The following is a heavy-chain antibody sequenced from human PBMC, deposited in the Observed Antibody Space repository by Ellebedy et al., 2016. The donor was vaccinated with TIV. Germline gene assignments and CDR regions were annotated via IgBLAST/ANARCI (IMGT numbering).Heavy chain of an antibody. Sequence: PGGSLRLSCTASGFTFSSYSMSWVRQAPGKGLEWISYISSSSTTIYYADSVKGRFTISRDNAKNSLYLQMDSLTDEDTAVYYCARYHYRTFDPWGQGTLVTVSS. CDR1: GFTFSSYS. CDR2: ISSSSTTI. CDR3: ARYHYRTFDP. D-gene: IGHD4-11*01. J-gene: IGHJ5*02. V-gene: IGHV3-48*02.